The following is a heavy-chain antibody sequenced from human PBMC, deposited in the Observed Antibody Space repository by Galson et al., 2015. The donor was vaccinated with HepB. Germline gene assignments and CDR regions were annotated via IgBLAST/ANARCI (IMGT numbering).Heavy chain of an antibody. V-gene: IGHV3-9*01. D-gene: IGHD5-18*01. CDR2: ISWDGGSI. CDR3: AKGGGRYSYGYGDYVDY. J-gene: IGHJ4*02. Sequence: RLSCAASGFTFGDYAMHWVRQAPGKGLEWVSGISWDGGSIGYADSVKGRFTISRDNAKNSLYLQMNSLRAEDTALYYCAKGGGRYSYGYGDYVDYWGQGTLVTVSS. CDR1: GFTFGDYA.